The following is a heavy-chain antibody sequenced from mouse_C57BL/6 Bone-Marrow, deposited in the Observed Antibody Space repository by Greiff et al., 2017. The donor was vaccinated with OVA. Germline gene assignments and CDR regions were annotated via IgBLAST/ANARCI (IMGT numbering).Heavy chain of an antibody. CDR2: ISSGGSYT. J-gene: IGHJ4*01. CDR1: GFTFSSYG. CDR3: ARQSYGSSPYAMDY. D-gene: IGHD1-1*01. Sequence: EVQLMESGGDLVKPGGSLKLSCAASGFTFSSYGMSWVRQTPDKRLEWVATISSGGSYTYYPDSVKGRFTISRDNAKNTLYLQMSSLKSEDTAMYYCARQSYGSSPYAMDYWGQGTSVTVSS. V-gene: IGHV5-6*01.